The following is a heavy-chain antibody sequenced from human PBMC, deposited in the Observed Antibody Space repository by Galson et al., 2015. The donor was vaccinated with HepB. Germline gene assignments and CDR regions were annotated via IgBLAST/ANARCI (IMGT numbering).Heavy chain of an antibody. D-gene: IGHD2-15*01. CDR1: GFTFSSYG. V-gene: IGHV3-30*18. J-gene: IGHJ5*02. CDR2: ISYDGSNK. CDR3: AKGGMLERVVAALNWFDP. Sequence: SLRLYCAASGFTFSSYGMHRVSQAPGKGLEWVAVISYDGSNKYYADSVKGRFTISRDNSKNTRYLQMNSLRAEDTDVYYCAKGGMLERVVAALNWFDPWGQGTLVTVSS.